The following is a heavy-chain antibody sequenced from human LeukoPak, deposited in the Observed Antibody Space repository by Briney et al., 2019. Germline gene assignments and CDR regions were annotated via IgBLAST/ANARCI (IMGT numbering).Heavy chain of an antibody. V-gene: IGHV3-23*01. D-gene: IGHD3-3*01. J-gene: IGHJ1*01. CDR1: GFTFSSYA. CDR3: AKERLGHYDFWSGYSQEYFQH. Sequence: GGSLRLSCAASGFTFSSYAMSWVRQAPGKGLEWVSAISDSGGSTYYADSVKGRFTISRDNSKNTLYLQMNSLRAEDTAVYYCAKERLGHYDFWSGYSQEYFQHWGQGTLVTVSS. CDR2: ISDSGGST.